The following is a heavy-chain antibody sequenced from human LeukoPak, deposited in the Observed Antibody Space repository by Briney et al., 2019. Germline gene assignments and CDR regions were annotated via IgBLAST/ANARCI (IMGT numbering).Heavy chain of an antibody. Sequence: SVKVSCKASGGPFSTYAISWVRQAPGQGLEWMGGIIPIFGTPNYAQKFQGRVTITADESTSTAYMELSSLRSEDKAVYYCARAVRLGELSDAFDIWGQRTMVTVSS. CDR1: GGPFSTYA. J-gene: IGHJ3*02. CDR3: ARAVRLGELSDAFDI. CDR2: IIPIFGTP. D-gene: IGHD3-16*02. V-gene: IGHV1-69*13.